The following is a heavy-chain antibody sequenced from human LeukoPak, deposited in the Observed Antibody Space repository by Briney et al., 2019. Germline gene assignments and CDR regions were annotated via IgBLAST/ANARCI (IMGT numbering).Heavy chain of an antibody. Sequence: GGSLRLSCAASGFTFSSYWMSWVRQAPGKGLEWVATIKQDGSEKDFVDSVKGRFTISRDNAKNSLYLQMNSLRAEDTALYYCARVGYYYHYWGQGTPVTVSS. V-gene: IGHV3-7*01. J-gene: IGHJ4*02. D-gene: IGHD3-22*01. CDR1: GFTFSSYW. CDR3: ARVGYYYHY. CDR2: IKQDGSEK.